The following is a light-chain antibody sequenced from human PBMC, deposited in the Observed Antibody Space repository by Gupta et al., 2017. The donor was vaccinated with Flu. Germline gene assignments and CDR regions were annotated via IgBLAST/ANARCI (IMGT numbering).Light chain of an antibody. CDR3: QSVDSSSRSPSVV. V-gene: IGLV3-25*03. CDR2: KDT. Sequence: DALPKQNVFWYQQKPGQAPMLVISKDTERPSGIPERFSGSSSGTTVTLTISGVQAEDEADYYCQSVDSSSRSPSVVFGGGTKLTVL. CDR1: ALPKQN. J-gene: IGLJ2*01.